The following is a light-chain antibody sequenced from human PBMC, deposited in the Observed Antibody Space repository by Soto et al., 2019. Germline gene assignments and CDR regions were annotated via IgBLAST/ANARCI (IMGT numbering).Light chain of an antibody. CDR2: EVS. V-gene: IGLV2-8*01. Sequence: QSALTQPPSASGSPGQSVTISCTGTSSDVGGYNYVSWCQQHPGKAPKLMIYEVSKRPSGVPDRFSGSKSGNTASLTVSGLQAEDEADYYCSSYAGSNNYVFGTGTKATVL. J-gene: IGLJ1*01. CDR1: SSDVGGYNY. CDR3: SSYAGSNNYV.